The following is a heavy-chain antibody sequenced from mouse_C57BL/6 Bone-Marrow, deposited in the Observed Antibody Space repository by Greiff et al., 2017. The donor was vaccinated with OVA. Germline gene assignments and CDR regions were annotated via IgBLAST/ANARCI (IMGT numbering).Heavy chain of an antibody. Sequence: EVQLQQSGPELVKPGASVKISCKASGYTFTDYYMNWVKQSHGKSLEWIGDINPNNGGTSYNQKFKGKATLTVDKSSSTAYMELRSLTSEDSAVYYCASRLRGWFAYWGQGTLVTVSA. J-gene: IGHJ3*01. CDR1: GYTFTDYY. D-gene: IGHD1-1*01. CDR3: ASRLRGWFAY. CDR2: INPNNGGT. V-gene: IGHV1-26*01.